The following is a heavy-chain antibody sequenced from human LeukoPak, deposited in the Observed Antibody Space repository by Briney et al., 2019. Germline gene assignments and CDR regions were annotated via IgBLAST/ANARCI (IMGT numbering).Heavy chain of an antibody. D-gene: IGHD3-3*01. J-gene: IGHJ6*03. V-gene: IGHV1-24*01. CDR2: FDPEDAET. Sequence: GASVKVSCKVSGYTLNELAIHWVRQVPGKGLEWMGGFDPEDAETTYAELFQGRVTMTEDTSTDTAYMELNSLRSEDTAVYYCATGVTVFGILSNHYYYYLDVWGKGTTVTVSS. CDR1: GYTLNELA. CDR3: ATGVTVFGILSNHYYYYLDV.